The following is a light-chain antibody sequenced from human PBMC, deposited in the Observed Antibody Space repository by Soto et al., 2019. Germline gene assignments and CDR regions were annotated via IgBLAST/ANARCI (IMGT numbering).Light chain of an antibody. V-gene: IGKV1-5*01. Sequence: DIQMTQSPSTLSASLGDRVTITCGASRSISSCLAWYQQNPGKAPKLLIYDASILETGVPSRFSGSGSGTEFTIPISSLQPDDFATYYCQQYNSYSPQTFGQGTKV. CDR2: DAS. CDR1: RSISSC. J-gene: IGKJ1*01. CDR3: QQYNSYSPQT.